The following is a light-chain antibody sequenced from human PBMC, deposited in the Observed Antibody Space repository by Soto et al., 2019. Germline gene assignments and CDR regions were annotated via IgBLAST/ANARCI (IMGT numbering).Light chain of an antibody. CDR1: SSDVGAYKY. J-gene: IGLJ1*01. V-gene: IGLV2-14*01. CDR3: SSYTSSITRVYV. Sequence: QSALTQPASVSGSPGQSITISCTGTSSDVGAYKYVSWYQQHPGKAPQLMIYEVSNRPSGVSNRFSGSKSGNTASLTISGLQAEDEADYYCSSYTSSITRVYVFGTGTKLTVL. CDR2: EVS.